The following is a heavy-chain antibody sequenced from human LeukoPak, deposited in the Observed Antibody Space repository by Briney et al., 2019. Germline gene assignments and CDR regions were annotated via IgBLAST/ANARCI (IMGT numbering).Heavy chain of an antibody. CDR1: GGSISSGGYY. CDR2: IYYSGST. CDR3: ARETLSRNDYVWGSYRSTPDY. Sequence: QPSETLSLTCTVSGGSISSGGYYWSWIRQHPGKGLEWIGYIYYSGSTYYNPSLKSRVTISVDTSKNQFSLKLSSVTAADTAVYYCARETLSRNDYVWGSYRSTPDYWGQGTLDTVSS. D-gene: IGHD3-16*02. V-gene: IGHV4-31*03. J-gene: IGHJ4*02.